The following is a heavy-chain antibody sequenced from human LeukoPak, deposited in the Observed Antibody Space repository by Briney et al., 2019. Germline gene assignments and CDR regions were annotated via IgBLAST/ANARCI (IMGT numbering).Heavy chain of an antibody. CDR3: ARDAGHSSSSLGY. Sequence: GGSLRLSCAASGFTFSSYSMNWVRQAPGKGLEWVSSISSSSSYIYYADSVKGRFTISRDNAKNSLYLQMNSLRAEDTAVYYCARDAGHSSSSLGYWGQGTLVTVSS. V-gene: IGHV3-21*01. D-gene: IGHD6-6*01. CDR1: GFTFSSYS. J-gene: IGHJ4*02. CDR2: ISSSSSYI.